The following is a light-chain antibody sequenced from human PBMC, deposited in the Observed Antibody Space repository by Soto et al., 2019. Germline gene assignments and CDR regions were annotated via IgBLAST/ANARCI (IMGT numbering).Light chain of an antibody. J-gene: IGKJ4*01. CDR1: QSVSSN. CDR2: GAS. V-gene: IGKV3-15*01. Sequence: EIVMTQSPATLSVSPGERATLSCRASQSVSSNLAWYQQKPGQAPRLLIYGASTRATDVPARFSGSGSGTEFTLTISSLQSEDFAVYYCQQRIYSLTFGGGTKV. CDR3: QQRIYSLT.